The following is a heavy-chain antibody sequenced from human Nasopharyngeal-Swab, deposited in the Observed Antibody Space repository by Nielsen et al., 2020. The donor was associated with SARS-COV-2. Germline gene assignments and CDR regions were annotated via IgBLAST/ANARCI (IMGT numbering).Heavy chain of an antibody. J-gene: IGHJ4*02. CDR2: IYPGDSDA. CDR1: GYSFTSYW. D-gene: IGHD1-26*01. CDR3: ARLWGIVGRGVVY. Sequence: KVSCKGSGYSFTSYWIGWVRQMPGKGLEWMGIIYPGDSDARYSPSFQGQVTISADKSISTAYLQWSSLKASDTAMYYCARLWGIVGRGVVYWGQGTLVTVSS. V-gene: IGHV5-51*01.